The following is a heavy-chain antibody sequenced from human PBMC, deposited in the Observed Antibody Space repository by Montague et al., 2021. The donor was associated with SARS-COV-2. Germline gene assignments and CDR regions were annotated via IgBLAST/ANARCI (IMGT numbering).Heavy chain of an antibody. J-gene: IGHJ4*02. V-gene: IGHV4-4*02. CDR2: TNHRGTI. D-gene: IGHD5-12*01. CDR1: GASVTSPNW. CDR3: ARDADIDVFGSYFDD. Sequence: SETLSLTCVVSGASVTSPNWWSWVRQAPGKGLEWIGETNHRGTINYNPSLKSRVTISVDKSKNNFFLRLSSVTAADTAIYFCARDADIDVFGSYFDDWGQGTLVTVTS.